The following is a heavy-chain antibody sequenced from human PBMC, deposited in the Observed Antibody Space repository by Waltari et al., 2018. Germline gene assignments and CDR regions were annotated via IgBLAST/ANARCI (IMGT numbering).Heavy chain of an antibody. Sequence: EVQLVESGGGLVQPGGPLRLSCGAPGFRFSRYWMSWVRQTPGKGLEWVANINYDGSQKYYVDSVKGRFTISRDNAKNSVYLQMNSLRVEDTAVYYCAKSRGFEYWGQGTLITVSS. D-gene: IGHD2-2*01. CDR2: INYDGSQK. V-gene: IGHV3-7*01. CDR1: GFRFSRYW. CDR3: AKSRGFEY. J-gene: IGHJ4*02.